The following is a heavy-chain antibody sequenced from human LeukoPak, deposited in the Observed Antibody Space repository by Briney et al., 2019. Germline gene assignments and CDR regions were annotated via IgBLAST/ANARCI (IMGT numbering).Heavy chain of an antibody. CDR2: IKPDGSEK. D-gene: IGHD1-7*01. V-gene: IGHV3-7*04. J-gene: IGHJ4*02. CDR1: GFTFRRYW. CDR3: AREGNYQYY. Sequence: GGSLRLSCAASGFTFRRYWMSWVRQAPGKGLEWVANIKPDGSEKYYVDSVKGRFTISRDNAKNSLVLQMASLKAEDTAVYYCAREGNYQYYWGQGTLVTVSS.